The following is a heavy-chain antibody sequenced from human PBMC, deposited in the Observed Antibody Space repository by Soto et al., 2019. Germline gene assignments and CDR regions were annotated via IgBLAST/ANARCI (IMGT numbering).Heavy chain of an antibody. Sequence: PSETLSLTCNVSGGSVNGYYWSWIRQPPGKGLEWTGYIYYRGDTNYNPSLKSRVSISLDTPKNQFSLRLDSVTASDTAVYYCAREGAGRGPLDIWGLGTMVTVSS. J-gene: IGHJ3*02. D-gene: IGHD6-13*01. CDR2: IYYRGDT. CDR1: GGSVNGYY. V-gene: IGHV4-59*02. CDR3: AREGAGRGPLDI.